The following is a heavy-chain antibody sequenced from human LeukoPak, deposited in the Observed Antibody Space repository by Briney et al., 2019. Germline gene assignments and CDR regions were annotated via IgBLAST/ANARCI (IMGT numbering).Heavy chain of an antibody. Sequence: GGTLRLSCAASGFTFSSYGMSWVRQAPGKGLEWVSGISGSGGSTYYADSVKGRFTISRDNSKNTLDLQMNSLRGDDTAVYYCAKSYSYYHMDDWGKGTSVTVSS. CDR2: ISGSGGST. CDR1: GFTFSSYG. J-gene: IGHJ6*03. CDR3: AKSYSYYHMDD. V-gene: IGHV3-23*01.